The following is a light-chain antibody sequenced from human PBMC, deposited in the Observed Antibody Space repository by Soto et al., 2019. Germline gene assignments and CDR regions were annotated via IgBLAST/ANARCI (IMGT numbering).Light chain of an antibody. CDR3: AAWDDSLNGLI. Sequence: QSVLTQPPSASGTPGQRVTISCSGSSSNIGTNPVNWYQQLPGTAPKLLIHTDNQRPSGVPDRFSGSKSGTSASLAISGLQSEDEDDYYCAAWDDSLNGLIFGGGTKLTVL. CDR1: SSNIGTNP. J-gene: IGLJ2*01. V-gene: IGLV1-44*01. CDR2: TDN.